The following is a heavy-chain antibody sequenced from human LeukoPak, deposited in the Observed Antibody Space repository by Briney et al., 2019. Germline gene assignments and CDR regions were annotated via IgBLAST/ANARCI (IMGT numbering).Heavy chain of an antibody. CDR2: INTNTGNP. Sequence: ASVKVSCKASGYTFTSYGISWVRQAPGQGLEWMGWINTNTGNPTYAQGFTGRFVFSLDTSVSTAYLQISGLKAEDTAVYYCARDEGSGWYATPWGPRSLDYWGQGTLVTVSS. J-gene: IGHJ4*02. V-gene: IGHV7-4-1*02. D-gene: IGHD6-19*01. CDR1: GYTFTSYG. CDR3: ARDEGSGWYATPWGPRSLDY.